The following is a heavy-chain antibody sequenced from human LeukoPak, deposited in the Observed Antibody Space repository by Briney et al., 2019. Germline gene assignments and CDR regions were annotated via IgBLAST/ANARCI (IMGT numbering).Heavy chain of an antibody. D-gene: IGHD3-10*01. J-gene: IGHJ4*02. CDR3: ASPPGYYGSGSPGDYFDY. CDR1: GGSISSSTYY. V-gene: IGHV4-39*01. Sequence: PSETLSLTCTVSGGSISSSTYYWGWIRQPPGKGLECIGSIYYSGSTYYNPSLKSRVTISVDTSRNQFSLKLSSVTAADTAVYYCASPPGYYGSGSPGDYFDYWGQGTLVTVSS. CDR2: IYYSGST.